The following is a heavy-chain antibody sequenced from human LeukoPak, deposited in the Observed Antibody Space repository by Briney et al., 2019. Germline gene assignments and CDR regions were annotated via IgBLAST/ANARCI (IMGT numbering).Heavy chain of an antibody. J-gene: IGHJ4*02. D-gene: IGHD5-18*01. CDR1: GGSFSGYY. V-gene: IGHV4-34*01. Sequence: KPSETLSLTCAVYGGSFSGYYWSWIRQPPGKGLEWIGEINHSGSTNYNPSLKSRVTISVDTSKNQFSLKLSSVTAADTAVYYCARERRGYSYGLIDYWGQGTLVTVSS. CDR3: ARERRGYSYGLIDY. CDR2: INHSGST.